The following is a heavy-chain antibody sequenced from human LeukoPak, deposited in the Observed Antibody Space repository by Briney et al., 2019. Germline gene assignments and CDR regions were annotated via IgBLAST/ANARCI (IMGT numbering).Heavy chain of an antibody. J-gene: IGHJ6*02. V-gene: IGHV1-69*13. CDR3: VSGGEQQLASLFGMDV. CDR2: IIPIFGTA. CDR1: GGTFSSYA. Sequence: SVKVSCKASGGTFSSYAISWVRQAPGQGLEWMGGIIPIFGTANYAQKFQGRVTITADESTSTAYMELSSLRSEDTAVYYCVSGGEQQLASLFGMDVWGQGTTVTVSS. D-gene: IGHD6-13*01.